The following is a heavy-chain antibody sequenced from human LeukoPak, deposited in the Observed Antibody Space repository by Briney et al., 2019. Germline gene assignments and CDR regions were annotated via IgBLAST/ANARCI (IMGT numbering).Heavy chain of an antibody. V-gene: IGHV1-2*02. CDR1: AYLFTNYF. CDR3: AREGGPCYYGSGPADS. J-gene: IGHJ5*01. CDR2: INPDSGHT. Sequence: SVKVSCKTSAYLFTNYFIHWVRQAPGQGLEWMGWINPDSGHTYYAQRYQGRVTLTRDKSIRTVYMELTSLRSDDTAFYYCAREGGPCYYGSGPADSWGQGTLVAVSS. D-gene: IGHD3-10*01.